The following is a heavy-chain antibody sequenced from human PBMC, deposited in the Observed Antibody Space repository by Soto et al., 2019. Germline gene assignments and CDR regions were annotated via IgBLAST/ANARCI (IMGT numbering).Heavy chain of an antibody. CDR3: ARDPHSSGPPRYFDY. CDR1: GFTFCSYG. D-gene: IGHD6-19*01. J-gene: IGHJ4*02. Sequence: PGGSLRLSCAASGFTFCSYGMHWVRQAPGKGLEWVAVIWYDGSNKYYADSVKVRFTISRDNSKNTLYLQMNSLRAEDTAVYYCARDPHSSGPPRYFDYWGQGTLVTVSS. V-gene: IGHV3-33*01. CDR2: IWYDGSNK.